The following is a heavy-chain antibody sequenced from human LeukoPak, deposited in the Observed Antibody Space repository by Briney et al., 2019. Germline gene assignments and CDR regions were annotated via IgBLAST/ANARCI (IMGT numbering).Heavy chain of an antibody. CDR2: ISWNSGSI. CDR3: AKDRDYGSGSYLDY. CDR1: GFTFDDYA. Sequence: GGSLRLSCAASGFTFDDYAMHWVQQAPGKGLEWVSGISWNSGSIGYADSVKGRFTISRDNAKNSLYLQMNSLRAEDTALYYCAKDRDYGSGSYLDYWGQGTLVTVSS. V-gene: IGHV3-9*01. J-gene: IGHJ4*02. D-gene: IGHD3-10*01.